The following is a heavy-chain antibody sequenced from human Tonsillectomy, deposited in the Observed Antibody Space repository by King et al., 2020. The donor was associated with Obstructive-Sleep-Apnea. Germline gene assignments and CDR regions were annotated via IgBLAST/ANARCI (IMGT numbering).Heavy chain of an antibody. D-gene: IGHD2-15*01. CDR2: IYYSGST. Sequence: VQLQESGPGLVKPSQTLSLTCTVSGGPISSAAYYWSWIRQHPGKGLEWIGYIYYSGSTYYHPSLKSRVTISVDTSKNQFSLKVNSVTAADTAVYYCARLPCSVGSCDSVWPDYWGQGTLVTVSS. V-gene: IGHV4-31*03. J-gene: IGHJ4*02. CDR3: ARLPCSVGSCDSVWPDY. CDR1: GGPISSAAYY.